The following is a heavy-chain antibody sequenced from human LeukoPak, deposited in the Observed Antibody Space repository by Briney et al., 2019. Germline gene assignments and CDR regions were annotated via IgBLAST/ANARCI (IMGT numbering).Heavy chain of an antibody. CDR3: ATEEDNYFGGIYPKATDY. CDR2: INHSGST. D-gene: IGHD3-16*02. Sequence: PSETLSLTCTVSGGSISSYYWSWIRQPPGKGLEWIGEINHSGSTNYNPSLKSRVTISVDTSKNQFSLKLSSVTAADTAVYYCATEEDNYFGGIYPKATDYWAKETLVTVSP. V-gene: IGHV4-34*01. J-gene: IGHJ4*02. CDR1: GGSISSYY.